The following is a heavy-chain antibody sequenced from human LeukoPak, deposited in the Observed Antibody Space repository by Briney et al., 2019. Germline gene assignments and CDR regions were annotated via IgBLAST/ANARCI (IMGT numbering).Heavy chain of an antibody. Sequence: GGSLRLSCAASGFTFSSYAMSWVRQAPGKGLEWVSAISGSGGSTYYADSVKGRFTISGDKAKNSLYLQMNSLRVEDTAVYYCARDTKYAFDSWGQGTLVTVSS. CDR1: GFTFSSYA. CDR3: ARDTKYAFDS. D-gene: IGHD2-2*01. J-gene: IGHJ4*02. CDR2: ISGSGGST. V-gene: IGHV3-23*01.